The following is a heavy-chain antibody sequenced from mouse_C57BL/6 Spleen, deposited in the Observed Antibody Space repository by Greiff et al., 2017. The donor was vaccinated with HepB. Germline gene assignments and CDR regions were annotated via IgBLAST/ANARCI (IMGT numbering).Heavy chain of an antibody. D-gene: IGHD2-2*01. V-gene: IGHV14-2*01. Sequence: EVQLQQSGAELVKPGASVKLSCTASGFNFTGYYMHWVKQRPEQGLEWIGRIDPEDGETKYAPKFQGKATITADTSSNTAYLQLSSLTSEDAAVYYCASGGGDDVEDLDYWGQGTTVTVSS. J-gene: IGHJ4*01. CDR1: GFNFTGYY. CDR2: IDPEDGET. CDR3: ASGGGDDVEDLDY.